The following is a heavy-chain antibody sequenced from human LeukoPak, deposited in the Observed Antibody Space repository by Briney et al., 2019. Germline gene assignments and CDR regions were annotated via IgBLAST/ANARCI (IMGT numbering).Heavy chain of an antibody. D-gene: IGHD3-10*01. CDR1: GYSFTSYW. CDR2: IYPGDSDT. V-gene: IGHV5-51*01. Sequence: GESLQISCKGYGYSFTSYWIGWVRQMPGKGLEWMGIIYPGDSDTRYSPSFQGQVTISADKSISTAYLQWSSLKASDTAMYYCARRASGVWGVFDIWGQGTMVTVSS. J-gene: IGHJ3*02. CDR3: ARRASGVWGVFDI.